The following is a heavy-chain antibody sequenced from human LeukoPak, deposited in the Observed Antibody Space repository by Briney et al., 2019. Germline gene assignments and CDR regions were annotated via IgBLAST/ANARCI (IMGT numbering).Heavy chain of an antibody. V-gene: IGHV4-34*01. CDR1: GGSFSGYY. Sequence: PSETLSRTCAVYGGSFSGYYWSWVRPPPGKGLEWIGEINHSGSTNYNPSLKSRVTISVDTSKNQFSLKLSSVTAADTAVYYCASYDYYFDYWGQGTLVTVSS. J-gene: IGHJ4*02. D-gene: IGHD3-22*01. CDR2: INHSGST. CDR3: ASYDYYFDY.